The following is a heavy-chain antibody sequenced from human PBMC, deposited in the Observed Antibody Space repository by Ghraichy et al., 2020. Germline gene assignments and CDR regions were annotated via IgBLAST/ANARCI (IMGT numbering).Heavy chain of an antibody. CDR2: IDGDGTTT. CDR3: GRYYLESSGYFPFDY. D-gene: IGHD3-22*01. CDR1: GLTLSTYW. J-gene: IGHJ4*02. V-gene: IGHV3-74*01. Sequence: GGSLRLSCTGSGLTLSTYWMHWVRQVPGKGLVWVARIDGDGTTTDYADSVKGRFTISRDAAKNTVYLQMNSLRTEDTAVYYCGRYYLESSGYFPFDYWGQGTLVTVSS.